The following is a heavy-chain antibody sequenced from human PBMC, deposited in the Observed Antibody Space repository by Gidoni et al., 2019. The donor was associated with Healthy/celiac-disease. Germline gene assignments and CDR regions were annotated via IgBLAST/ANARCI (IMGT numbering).Heavy chain of an antibody. V-gene: IGHV3-11*01. CDR3: ARAVRRGSYYGDPFGY. D-gene: IGHD1-26*01. CDR1: GFPFSDYY. CDR2: IGSSGSTI. J-gene: IGHJ4*02. Sequence: QVQLVESGGGLVKPGGSLRLSCAASGFPFSDYYMSWIRQAPGKGLEWVSYIGSSGSTIYYADSGKGRFTISRDNAKNSLYLQMNSLRAEDTAVYYCARAVRRGSYYGDPFGYWGQGTLVTVSS.